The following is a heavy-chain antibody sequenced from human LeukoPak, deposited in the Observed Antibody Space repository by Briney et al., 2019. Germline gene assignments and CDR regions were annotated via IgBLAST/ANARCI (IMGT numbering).Heavy chain of an antibody. J-gene: IGHJ6*02. Sequence: ASVRVSCKGFRYTFSSYDINWVRQAPGQGLEWMGWMNPNTGNTGYAQKFQGRVTMTRNTSISTAYMELSSLRSEDTAVYYCARPKEYYYYGMDVWGQGTTVTVSS. CDR3: ARPKEYYYYGMDV. CDR2: MNPNTGNT. V-gene: IGHV1-8*01. CDR1: RYTFSSYD.